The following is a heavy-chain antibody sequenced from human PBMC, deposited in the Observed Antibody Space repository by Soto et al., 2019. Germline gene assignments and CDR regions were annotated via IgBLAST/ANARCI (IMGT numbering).Heavy chain of an antibody. CDR1: GFTVSSNY. V-gene: IGHV3-53*01. CDR2: IYRGGGT. Sequence: EVQLVESGGGLIQPGGSLRLSCAASGFTVSSNYMNWVRQAPGKGLEWVSVIYRGGGTSYADSVKGRFTISRDNSKNTLYLQMNSLRAEDAAVYYCARVAPNPYYFDYWGQGALVTVSS. J-gene: IGHJ4*02. CDR3: ARVAPNPYYFDY. D-gene: IGHD3-3*02.